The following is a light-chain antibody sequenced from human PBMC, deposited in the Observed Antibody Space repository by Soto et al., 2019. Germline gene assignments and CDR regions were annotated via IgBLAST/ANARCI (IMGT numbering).Light chain of an antibody. CDR3: SSYRSSSTIVI. J-gene: IGLJ2*01. Sequence: QSALTQPASVSGSHGQSITISCTGSSSDVGGYNYVSWYQQHPDKAPKLMIYDVSNRPSGVSNRFSGSKSGNTASLTISGIQAEDEAHDYCSSYRSSSTIVIFGGGTKVTVL. V-gene: IGLV2-14*01. CDR2: DVS. CDR1: SSDVGGYNY.